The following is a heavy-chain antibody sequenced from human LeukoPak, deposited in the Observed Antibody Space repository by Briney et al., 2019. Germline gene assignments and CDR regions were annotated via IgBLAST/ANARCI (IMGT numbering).Heavy chain of an antibody. CDR1: GFIFSHYG. CDR2: IQNDASTE. CDR3: ARELSQIVWGGLDY. Sequence: GGSLRLSCAASGFIFSHYGMHWVRQAPGKGLEWVAVIQNDASTENFADSVKGRFTISRDNSKNTVFLQMDSLRVEDTAVYYCARELSQIVWGGLDYGGQGTLVSVSS. V-gene: IGHV3-33*05. J-gene: IGHJ4*02. D-gene: IGHD2-21*01.